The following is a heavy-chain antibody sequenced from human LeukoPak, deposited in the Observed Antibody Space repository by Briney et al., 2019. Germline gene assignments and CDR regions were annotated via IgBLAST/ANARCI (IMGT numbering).Heavy chain of an antibody. CDR2: MNPNSGNT. D-gene: IGHD5-12*01. V-gene: IGHV1-8*01. CDR1: GYTFTSYD. Sequence: ASVKVSCKASGYTFTSYDINWVRQATGQGLEWMGWMNPNSGNTGYAQKFQGRVTMTRNTSISTAYMELSSLRSEDTAVYYCANSGYDGGNFDYWGQGTLVTVSS. J-gene: IGHJ4*02. CDR3: ANSGYDGGNFDY.